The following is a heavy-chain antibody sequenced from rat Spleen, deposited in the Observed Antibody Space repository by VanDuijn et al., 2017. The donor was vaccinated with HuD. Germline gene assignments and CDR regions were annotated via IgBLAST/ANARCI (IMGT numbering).Heavy chain of an antibody. Sequence: QVQLKESGPGLVQPSQTLSLTSTVSGFSLTSHAVSWVPQPPGKGLEWIAAVSSGGNTYYDSTLKSRLSISRDTSKSQVFLKIYSLQTEDTAIYFCTREGHNNWGAFAYWGQGTLVTVSS. CDR2: VSSGGNT. V-gene: IGHV2S12*01. D-gene: IGHD1-10*01. J-gene: IGHJ3*01. CDR3: TREGHNNWGAFAY. CDR1: GFSLTSHA.